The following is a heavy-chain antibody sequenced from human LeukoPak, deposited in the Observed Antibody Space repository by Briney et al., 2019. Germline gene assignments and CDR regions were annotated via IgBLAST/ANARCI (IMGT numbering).Heavy chain of an antibody. CDR2: INWNGGST. CDR1: GFTFDDYG. CDR3: ARGLTIFGVVDAFDI. J-gene: IGHJ3*02. D-gene: IGHD3-3*01. V-gene: IGHV3-20*04. Sequence: PGGSLRLSCAASGFTFDDYGMSWVRQAPGKGLEWVSGINWNGGSTGYADSVKGRFTISRDNAKNSLYLQMNSLRAEDTALYYCARGLTIFGVVDAFDIWGQGTMVTVSS.